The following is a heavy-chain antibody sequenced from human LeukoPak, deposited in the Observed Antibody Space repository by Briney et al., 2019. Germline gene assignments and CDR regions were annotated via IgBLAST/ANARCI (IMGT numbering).Heavy chain of an antibody. V-gene: IGHV4-34*01. J-gene: IGHJ4*02. CDR3: ARWSIVGATYYFDY. Sequence: PSETLSLTCAVYGGPFSGYYWSWIRQPPGKGLEWIGEINHSGSTNYNPSLKSRVTISVDTSKNQFSLKLSSVTAADTAVYYCARWSIVGATYYFDYWGQGTLVTVSS. CDR1: GGPFSGYY. D-gene: IGHD1-26*01. CDR2: INHSGST.